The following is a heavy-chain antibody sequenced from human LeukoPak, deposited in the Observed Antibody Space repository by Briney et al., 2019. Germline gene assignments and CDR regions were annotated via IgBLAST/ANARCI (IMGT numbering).Heavy chain of an antibody. Sequence: PSETLSLTCTVSGDSISNDFYYWGWIRQPPGKGLEWVACLSHRGNTWYNPSLESGVTISVDTSKNRFSLNFNSATAAGTALYWCARHNAPRRVGFDFWGQGIMVTVSS. D-gene: IGHD3-10*01. J-gene: IGHJ4*02. CDR3: ARHNAPRRVGFDF. V-gene: IGHV4-39*01. CDR1: GDSISNDFYY. CDR2: LSHRGNT.